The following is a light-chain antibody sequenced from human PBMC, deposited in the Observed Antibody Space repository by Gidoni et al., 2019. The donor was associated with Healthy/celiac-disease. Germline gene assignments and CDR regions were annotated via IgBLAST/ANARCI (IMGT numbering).Light chain of an antibody. Sequence: DIQMTQSPSSLSASVGDRVTITCRASQSISSYLNWYQQKPGKAPKLLIYAASSLQSGVPSRFSGSGAGTDFTLTISSLQAEDCATYYCQQSYNTRYTFGQGTKLEIK. CDR1: QSISSY. CDR3: QQSYNTRYT. CDR2: AAS. V-gene: IGKV1-39*01. J-gene: IGKJ2*01.